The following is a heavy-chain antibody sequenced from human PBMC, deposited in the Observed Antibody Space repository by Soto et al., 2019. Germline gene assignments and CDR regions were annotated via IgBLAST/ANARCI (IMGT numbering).Heavy chain of an antibody. V-gene: IGHV4-61*01. D-gene: IGHD5-18*01. CDR1: GDSVSSDSYY. CDR3: ARDIRGYSRAFDY. CDR2: IYSSGSA. Sequence: SETLSLTCTVSGDSVSSDSYYWTWIRQPPGKGLEWIGYIYSSGSAKYNPSLKSRVTISLDTSNNQFSLELTSVTAADTAIYYCARDIRGYSRAFDYWGQGALVTVSS. J-gene: IGHJ4*02.